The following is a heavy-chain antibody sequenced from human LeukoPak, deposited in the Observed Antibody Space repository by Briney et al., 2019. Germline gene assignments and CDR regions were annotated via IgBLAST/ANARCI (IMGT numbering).Heavy chain of an antibody. J-gene: IGHJ4*02. CDR3: ARLQSGSHAGLDY. Sequence: GESLQISCKGSGYSFTSYWIGWVRPMPGKGLGWMGIIYPGDSDTRYSPSFQGQVTISADKSISTAYLQWSSLKASDTAMYYCARLQSGSHAGLDYWGQGTLVTVSS. CDR1: GYSFTSYW. CDR2: IYPGDSDT. D-gene: IGHD1-26*01. V-gene: IGHV5-51*01.